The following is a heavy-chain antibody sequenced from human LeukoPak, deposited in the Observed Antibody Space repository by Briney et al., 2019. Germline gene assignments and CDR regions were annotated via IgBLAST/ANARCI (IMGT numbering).Heavy chain of an antibody. Sequence: ASVKVSCKASGYTFTSYDINWVRQATGQGLEWMGWMNPNSGNTGYAQKFQGRVTMTRDTSISTAYMELSRLRSDDTAVYYCARGMYNWNDLDYWGQGTLVTVSS. CDR1: GYTFTSYD. CDR2: MNPNSGNT. J-gene: IGHJ4*02. CDR3: ARGMYNWNDLDY. V-gene: IGHV1-8*01. D-gene: IGHD1-20*01.